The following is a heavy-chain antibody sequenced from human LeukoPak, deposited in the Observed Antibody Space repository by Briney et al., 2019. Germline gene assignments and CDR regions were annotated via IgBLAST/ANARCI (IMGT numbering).Heavy chain of an antibody. CDR3: AKDGEYCSSTSCYWDY. J-gene: IGHJ4*02. D-gene: IGHD2-2*01. Sequence: PGGSLRLSCGASGFTFSSYAMSWVRQAPGKGLEWVSAISGSGGSTYYADSVKGRFTISRENSKNTLYLQMNSLRAEDTAVYYCAKDGEYCSSTSCYWDYWGQGPLVTVSS. CDR1: GFTFSSYA. CDR2: ISGSGGST. V-gene: IGHV3-23*01.